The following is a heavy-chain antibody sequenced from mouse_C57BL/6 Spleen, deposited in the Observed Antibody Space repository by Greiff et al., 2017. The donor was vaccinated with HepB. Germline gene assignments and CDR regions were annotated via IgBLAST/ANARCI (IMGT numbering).Heavy chain of an antibody. V-gene: IGHV1-59*01. CDR3: ASITTVVANFDV. J-gene: IGHJ1*03. D-gene: IGHD1-1*01. CDR1: GYTFTSYW. CDR2: IDPSDSYT. Sequence: VQLQQPGAELVRPGTSVKLSCKASGYTFTSYWMHWVKQRPGQGLEWIGVIDPSDSYTNYNQKFKGKSTLTVDTSSSTAYMQLSSLTSEDSAVYYCASITTVVANFDVWGTGTTVTVSS.